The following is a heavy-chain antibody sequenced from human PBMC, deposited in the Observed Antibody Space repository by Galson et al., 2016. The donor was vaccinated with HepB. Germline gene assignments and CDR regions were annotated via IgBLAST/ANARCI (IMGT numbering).Heavy chain of an antibody. D-gene: IGHD6-19*01. CDR1: GFTFDDYA. J-gene: IGHJ6*02. V-gene: IGHV3-9*01. Sequence: SLRLSCAVSGFTFDDYAMHWVRQAPGKGLEWVSGISWNSGRIVYADSVKGRFTISRDNAKNSLYLQMNRLGGEDTAFYYCVKDRGIAGAGDYAMDVWGQGTTVTVSS. CDR3: VKDRGIAGAGDYAMDV. CDR2: ISWNSGRI.